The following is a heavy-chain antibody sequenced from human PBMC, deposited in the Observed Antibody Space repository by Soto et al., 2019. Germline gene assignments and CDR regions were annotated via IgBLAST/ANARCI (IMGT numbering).Heavy chain of an antibody. D-gene: IGHD3-3*01. V-gene: IGHV4-39*01. CDR3: ARQTGYDFWSGYYYYYYYGMDV. Sequence: SETLSLTCTVSGGSISSSSYYWGWIRQPPGKGLEWIGSIYYSGSTYYNPSLKSRVTISVDTSKNQFSLKLSSVTAADTAVYYCARQTGYDFWSGYYYYYYYGMDVWGQGTTVT. CDR1: GGSISSSSYY. CDR2: IYYSGST. J-gene: IGHJ6*02.